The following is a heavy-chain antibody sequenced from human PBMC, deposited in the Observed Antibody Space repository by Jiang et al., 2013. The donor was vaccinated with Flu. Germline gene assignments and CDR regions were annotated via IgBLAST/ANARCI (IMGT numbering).Heavy chain of an antibody. J-gene: IGHJ6*02. CDR2: IYYSGNT. CDR3: ARIVAVAGMTQYYYYGMDV. CDR1: GGSISSSSYY. D-gene: IGHD6-19*01. V-gene: IGHV4-39*01. Sequence: GSGLVKPSETLSLSCTVSGGSISSSSYYWGWIRQPPGKGLEWIGSIYYSGNTHYNPSLKSRVTISVDTSKNQFSLKLSSVTAAETAVYYCARIVAVAGMTQYYYYGMDVWGQGTTVTVSS.